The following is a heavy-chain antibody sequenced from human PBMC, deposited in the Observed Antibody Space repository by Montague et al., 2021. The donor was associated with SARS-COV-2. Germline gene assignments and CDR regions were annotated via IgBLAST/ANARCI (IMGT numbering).Heavy chain of an antibody. J-gene: IGHJ6*03. V-gene: IGHV3-48*03. CDR2: ISSSGVTI. D-gene: IGHD5-12*01. CDR3: ARLRGYDYGLLYYYYMDV. CDR1: GFTFSSYE. Sequence: SLRLSCAASGFTFSSYEMNWVRQAPGKGLEWVSYISSSGVTIYYADSVKGRFTISRDYAENSLYLQMNSLRAEDTAVYYCARLRGYDYGLLYYYYMDVWGKGTTVTVSS.